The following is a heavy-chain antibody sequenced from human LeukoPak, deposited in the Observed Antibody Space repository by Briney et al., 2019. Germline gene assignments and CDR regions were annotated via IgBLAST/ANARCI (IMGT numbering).Heavy chain of an antibody. CDR2: ISSSSSTI. CDR3: ARDYYGSGSPFAFDI. Sequence: PGGSLRLSCAASGFTFSSYSMNWVRQAPGKGLEWVSSISSSSSTIYYADSVKGRFTISRDNAKNSLYLQMNSLRAEDTAVYYCARDYYGSGSPFAFDIWGQGTMVTVSS. V-gene: IGHV3-48*04. J-gene: IGHJ3*02. CDR1: GFTFSSYS. D-gene: IGHD3-10*01.